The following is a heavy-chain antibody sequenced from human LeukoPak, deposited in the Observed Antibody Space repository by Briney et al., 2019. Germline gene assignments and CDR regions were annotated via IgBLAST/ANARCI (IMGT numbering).Heavy chain of an antibody. J-gene: IGHJ3*02. V-gene: IGHV3-66*01. D-gene: IGHD5-18*01. CDR2: IYSGGST. Sequence: GGSLRLSCAASGFTVSSSYMSWVRQAPGKGLEWVPVIYSGGSTYYADSVKGRFTISRDNSKNTLYLQMNSLRAEDTAVYYCARAVDTAMVTAFDIWGHGTMVTVSS. CDR3: ARAVDTAMVTAFDI. CDR1: GFTVSSSY.